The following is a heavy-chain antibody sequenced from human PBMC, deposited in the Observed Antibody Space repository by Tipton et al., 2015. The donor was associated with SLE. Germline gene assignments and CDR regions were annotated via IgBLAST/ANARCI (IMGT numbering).Heavy chain of an antibody. J-gene: IGHJ3*02. D-gene: IGHD4-17*01. CDR3: ARGATTVTTLDAFDI. V-gene: IGHV4-39*07. Sequence: LRLSCTVSGGSISSSSYYWGWIRQPPGKGLEWIGSIYYSGSTYYNPSLKSRVTISVDTSKNQFSLKLSSVTAADTAVYYCARGATTVTTLDAFDIWGQGTMVTVSS. CDR2: IYYSGST. CDR1: GGSISSSSYY.